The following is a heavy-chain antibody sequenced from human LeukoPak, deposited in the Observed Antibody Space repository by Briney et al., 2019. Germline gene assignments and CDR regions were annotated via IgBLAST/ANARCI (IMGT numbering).Heavy chain of an antibody. CDR2: INHSGST. V-gene: IGHV4-34*01. CDR1: GGSFSGYY. J-gene: IGHJ4*02. CDR3: ARDADCSGGSCYFWY. Sequence: TSETLSLTCAVYGGSFSGYYWSWIRQPPGKGLEWIGEINHSGSTNYNPSLKSRVTISVDTSKNQFSLKLSSVTAADTAVYYCARDADCSGGSCYFWYWGQGTLVTVSS. D-gene: IGHD2-15*01.